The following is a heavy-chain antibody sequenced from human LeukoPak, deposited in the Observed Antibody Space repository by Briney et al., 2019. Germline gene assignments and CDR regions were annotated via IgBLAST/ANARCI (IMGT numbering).Heavy chain of an antibody. J-gene: IGHJ3*01. Sequence: GESLQISCKGSGYSFTSYWIGWVRQAPGKGLEWVSAISGSASSTYYADSVKGRFTISRDNSKNTLYLQMNSLRADDTAVYYCAMKAVPRPRLYDAFDFWGQGTVVTVSS. V-gene: IGHV3-23*01. CDR3: AMKAVPRPRLYDAFDF. CDR2: ISGSASST. CDR1: GYSFTSYW. D-gene: IGHD2-2*02.